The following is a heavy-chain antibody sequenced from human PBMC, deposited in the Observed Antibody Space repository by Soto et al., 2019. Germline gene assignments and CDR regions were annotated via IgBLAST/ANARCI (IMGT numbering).Heavy chain of an antibody. CDR3: ARRAGVTPINNYFDP. V-gene: IGHV4-39*01. Sequence: QLQLQESVPGLVKPSETLSLTCTVSGGSISSSSYYWGWIRQPPGKGLEWIGTIYHGGTTYYNPSLKSRVTLAVDTSKNQFSLNLTSVTAADTAVYYCARRAGVTPINNYFDPWGQGTLVTVSS. CDR2: IYHGGTT. J-gene: IGHJ5*02. D-gene: IGHD5-18*01. CDR1: GGSISSSSYY.